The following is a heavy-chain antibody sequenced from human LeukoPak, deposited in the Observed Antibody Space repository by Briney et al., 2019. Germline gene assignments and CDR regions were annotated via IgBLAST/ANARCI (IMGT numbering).Heavy chain of an antibody. V-gene: IGHV1-46*01. CDR1: GYTFTSYY. Sequence: ASVKVSCKASGYTFTSYYMHWVRQAPGQGLEWMGIINPSGGSTSYAQKFQGRVTMTRDTSTSTVYMELSSLRSEDTAVYYCARDRPWSGAGDYYYGMDVWGKGTTVTVSS. CDR3: ARDRPWSGAGDYYYGMDV. CDR2: INPSGGST. J-gene: IGHJ6*04. D-gene: IGHD3-10*01.